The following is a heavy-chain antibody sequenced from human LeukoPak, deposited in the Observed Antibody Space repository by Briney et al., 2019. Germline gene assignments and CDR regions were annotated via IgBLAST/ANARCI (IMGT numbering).Heavy chain of an antibody. D-gene: IGHD1-26*01. CDR3: ARRPYSGSPNWSDP. Sequence: RGESLKISCEVSGHRFTNHWIGWVRQMPWKGLEWMGIINLGDSDTKYSPSFQGQVTISLDKSISTAYLQWRSLKASDTAMYYCARRPYSGSPNWSDPWAREPWSPSPQ. V-gene: IGHV5-51*01. CDR1: GHRFTNHW. J-gene: IGHJ5*02. CDR2: INLGDSDT.